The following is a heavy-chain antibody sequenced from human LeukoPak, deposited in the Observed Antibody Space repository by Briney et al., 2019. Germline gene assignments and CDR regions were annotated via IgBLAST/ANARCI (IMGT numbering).Heavy chain of an antibody. CDR2: IIPIFGTA. CDR3: ARGRCSSTSCLNWFDP. V-gene: IGHV1-69*05. J-gene: IGHJ5*02. CDR1: GGTFSSYA. Sequence: GASVKVSCKASGGTFSSYAISWVRQAPGQGLEWMGRIIPIFGTANYAQKFQGRVTITTDESTSTAYMELSRLRSDDTAVYYCARGRCSSTSCLNWFDPWGQGTLVTVSS. D-gene: IGHD2-2*01.